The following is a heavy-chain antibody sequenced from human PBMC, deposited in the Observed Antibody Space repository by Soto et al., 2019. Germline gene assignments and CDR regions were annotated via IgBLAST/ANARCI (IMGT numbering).Heavy chain of an antibody. V-gene: IGHV4-61*01. CDR1: GGSVSSDSYY. CDR2: IYSSGST. CDR3: ARGGRVFGVVPDY. D-gene: IGHD3-3*01. J-gene: IGHJ4*02. Sequence: QMQLQESGPGLVKPSETLSLTCTVSGGSVSSDSYYWSWIRQPPGKGLEYIGYIYSSGSTYYNPSLKSRVTISVDTSKNQFSLRLSSVTPADTAMYYCARGGRVFGVVPDYWGQGTLVTVSS.